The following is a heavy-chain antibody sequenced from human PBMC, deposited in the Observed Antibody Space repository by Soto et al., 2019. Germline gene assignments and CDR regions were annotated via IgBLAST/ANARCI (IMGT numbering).Heavy chain of an antibody. CDR1: GGSFSGYY. CDR2: INHSGST. Sequence: SETLSLTCAVYGGSFSGYYWSWIRQPPGKGLEWIGEINHSGSTNYNPSLKSRVTISVDTSKNQFSLKLSSVTAADTAVYYCARGGEFTMVRGEKNSIYYYGMDVWGQGTTVTVSS. J-gene: IGHJ6*02. CDR3: ARGGEFTMVRGEKNSIYYYGMDV. V-gene: IGHV4-34*01. D-gene: IGHD3-10*01.